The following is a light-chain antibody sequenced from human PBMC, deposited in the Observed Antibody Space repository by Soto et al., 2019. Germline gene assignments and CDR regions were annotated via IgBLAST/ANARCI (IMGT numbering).Light chain of an antibody. Sequence: QSVLTQPASVSGSPGQSIALSCTGNNSDVGGYDYVSWYQQHPDKAPKLMIYEVTKRPSGVSNRFSGSKSGNTASLTISGLQPEDEADYYCSSHTSGSTRVFGSGTKVTVL. CDR3: SSHTSGSTRV. CDR2: EVT. J-gene: IGLJ1*01. CDR1: NSDVGGYDY. V-gene: IGLV2-14*01.